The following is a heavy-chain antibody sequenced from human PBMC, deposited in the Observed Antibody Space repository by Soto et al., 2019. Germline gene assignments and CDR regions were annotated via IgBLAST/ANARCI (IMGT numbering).Heavy chain of an antibody. CDR1: GGTFSSYA. J-gene: IGHJ4*02. D-gene: IGHD3-22*01. CDR2: SIPIFGAA. V-gene: IGHV1-69*01. Sequence: QVQLVQSGAEVKKPGSSVKVSCKASGGTFSSYAISWVRQAPGQGLEWMGGSIPIFGAANYAQKFQGRVTITADESTSSAYLALSSLISEDTAVYYCAREGASGSHIGYWGQGTLVTVSS. CDR3: AREGASGSHIGY.